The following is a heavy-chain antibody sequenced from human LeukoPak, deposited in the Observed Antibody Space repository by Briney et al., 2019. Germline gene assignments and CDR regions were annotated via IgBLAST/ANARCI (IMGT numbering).Heavy chain of an antibody. CDR2: IYHSGST. D-gene: IGHD3-16*01. CDR3: ARGGGFDY. Sequence: SQTLSLTCAVSGGPISSGGYPWSWIRQPPGRGLEWIGYIYHSGSTYYNPSLKSRVTISVDRSKNRFSLKLSSVTAADTAVYYCARGGGFDYWGQGTLVTVSS. CDR1: GGPISSGGYP. V-gene: IGHV4-30-2*01. J-gene: IGHJ4*02.